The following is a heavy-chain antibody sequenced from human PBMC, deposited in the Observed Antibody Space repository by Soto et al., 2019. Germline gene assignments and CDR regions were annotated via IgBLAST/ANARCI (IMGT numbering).Heavy chain of an antibody. J-gene: IGHJ6*02. V-gene: IGHV4-30-4*01. CDR1: GGSLSSGDYY. CDR2: IYYSGST. CDR3: ARLYGSGKPSTARYYNNGMDV. D-gene: IGHD3-10*01. Sequence: PSETLSLTCTVSGGSLSSGDYYWGWLRQHPGKGLEWIDNIYYSGSTNYTPAHRGRVTRSVYTSKNEFSLKLRSVTASDTALYESARLYGSGKPSTARYYNNGMDVWGQGTTVTVSS.